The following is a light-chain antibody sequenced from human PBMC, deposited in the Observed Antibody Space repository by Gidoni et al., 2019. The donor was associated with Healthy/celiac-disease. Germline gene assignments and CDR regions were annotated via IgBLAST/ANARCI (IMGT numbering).Light chain of an antibody. CDR1: QSVSSY. Sequence: EIMLTPPPATLSLSPGERATLPCRASQSVSSYLAWYQQKPGQAPRLLIYDASNRATGIPARFSGSGSGTDFTLTISSLEPEDFAVYYCQQRSNWPWTFGQGTKVEIK. CDR3: QQRSNWPWT. CDR2: DAS. J-gene: IGKJ1*01. V-gene: IGKV3-11*01.